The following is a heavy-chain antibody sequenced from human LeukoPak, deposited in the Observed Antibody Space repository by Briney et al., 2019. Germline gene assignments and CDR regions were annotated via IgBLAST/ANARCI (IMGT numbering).Heavy chain of an antibody. J-gene: IGHJ4*02. V-gene: IGHV4-59*11. CDR1: GGSISPLY. CDR2: IYYSGST. D-gene: IGHD3-10*01. Sequence: PSETLSLTCTVSGGSISPLYWSWIRQPPGKGLEFIGYIYYSGSTNFNPSLKSRVTLSVDTSKNQISPKLNSVTAADTAVYYCARGGVAAKYYFDFWGQGTLVTVSS. CDR3: ARGGVAAKYYFDF.